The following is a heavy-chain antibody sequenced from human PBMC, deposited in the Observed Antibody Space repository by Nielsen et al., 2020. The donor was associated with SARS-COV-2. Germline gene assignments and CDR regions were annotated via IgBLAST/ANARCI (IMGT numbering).Heavy chain of an antibody. D-gene: IGHD2-8*01. CDR3: AYLYGMDV. J-gene: IGHJ6*02. CDR2: INSDGSST. V-gene: IGHV3-74*01. Sequence: GGSLRLSCAASGFSFRSFTMSWVRQAPGKGLVWVSRINSDGSSTSYADSVKGRFTISRDNAKNTLYLQMNSLRAEDTAVYYCAYLYGMDVWGQGTTVTVSS. CDR1: GFSFRSFT.